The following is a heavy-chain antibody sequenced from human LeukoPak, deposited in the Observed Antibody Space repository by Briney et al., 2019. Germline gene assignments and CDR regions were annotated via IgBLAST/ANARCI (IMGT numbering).Heavy chain of an antibody. CDR3: ARGKELTGTSGHYSFDF. Sequence: SETLSLTCTVSTGSLNSYFWTWVLQPAGKGLEWIGRVSGTGTAYSNPSLESRVIISLDTSRNQFSLNLMSVTAAATAVYYCARGKELTGTSGHYSFDFWGQGTLVSLSS. D-gene: IGHD1-7*01. CDR2: VSGTGTA. V-gene: IGHV4-4*07. J-gene: IGHJ4*02. CDR1: TGSLNSYF.